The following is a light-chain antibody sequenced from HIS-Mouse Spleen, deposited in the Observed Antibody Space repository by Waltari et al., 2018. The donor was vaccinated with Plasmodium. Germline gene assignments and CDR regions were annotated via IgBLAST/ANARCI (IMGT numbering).Light chain of an antibody. V-gene: IGKV2-30*02. Sequence: DVVVTPSPLSLPFTLGPPASTPCSCAQSLVHSHGNTYLNWFQQRPGQSPRRLIYKVSNRDSGIPDRFSGSGSGTDFTLKISRVEAEDVGVYYCMQCTHWPGTFGQGTKVEIK. CDR2: KVS. CDR1: QSLVHSHGNTY. J-gene: IGKJ1*01. CDR3: MQCTHWPGT.